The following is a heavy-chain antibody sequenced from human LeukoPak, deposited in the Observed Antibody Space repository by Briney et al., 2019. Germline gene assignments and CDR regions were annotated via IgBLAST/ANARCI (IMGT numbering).Heavy chain of an antibody. CDR1: GFTFSGYS. CDR2: ISSTSSTI. J-gene: IGHJ4*02. CDR3: ARVRIYDFLSPISQ. Sequence: AGGSLRLSCAASGFTFSGYSMNWVRQAPGKGLEWVSYISSTSSTIYYADSVKGRFTISRDNAKNSLYLQMNSLRAEDTAVYYCARVRIYDFLSPISQWGQGTLVTVSS. V-gene: IGHV3-48*01. D-gene: IGHD3-3*01.